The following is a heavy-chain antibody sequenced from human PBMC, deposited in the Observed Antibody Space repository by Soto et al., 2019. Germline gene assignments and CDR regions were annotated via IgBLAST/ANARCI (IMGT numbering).Heavy chain of an antibody. J-gene: IGHJ6*02. CDR3: ARSPDSSGYYPRWYYYGMDV. D-gene: IGHD3-22*01. CDR2: IYHSGST. CDR1: GCSLSRSNL. Sequence: PSETPSPTLALSGCSLSRSNLWGWGRPPPRKGVEWIGEIYHSGSTNYNPSLKSRVTISVDKSKNQFSLKLSSVTAADTAVYYCARSPDSSGYYPRWYYYGMDVWGQGTTVTVS. V-gene: IGHV4-4*02.